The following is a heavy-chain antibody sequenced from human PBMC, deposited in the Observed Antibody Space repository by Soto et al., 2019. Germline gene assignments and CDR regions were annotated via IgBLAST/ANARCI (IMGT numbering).Heavy chain of an antibody. CDR2: MFHSGST. Sequence: PSETLSLTCAVSGYSISSGFYWGWIRQPPGKGLEWIGIMFHSGSTYYNPSLQSRVTIAVDTSKSQFSLKLTSVTAADRAVYYCARGSVDTVDSSGFYEYWGQGTPVTVSS. V-gene: IGHV4-38-2*01. CDR3: ARGSVDTVDSSGFYEY. J-gene: IGHJ4*02. D-gene: IGHD3-22*01. CDR1: GYSISSGFY.